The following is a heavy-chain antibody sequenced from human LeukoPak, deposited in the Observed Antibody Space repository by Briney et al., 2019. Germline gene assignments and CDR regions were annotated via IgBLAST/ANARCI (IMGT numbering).Heavy chain of an antibody. J-gene: IGHJ4*02. CDR3: AKVWTTANFDY. CDR1: GFTFTNYA. Sequence: GGSLRLSCAASGFTFTNYAMSWVRQAPGKGLEWVSTISGSGGSTYYADSVKGRFTISRDNSKNTLYLQVNSLRAEDTALYYCAKVWTTANFDYWGQGTPVTVSS. V-gene: IGHV3-23*01. CDR2: ISGSGGST. D-gene: IGHD5-18*01.